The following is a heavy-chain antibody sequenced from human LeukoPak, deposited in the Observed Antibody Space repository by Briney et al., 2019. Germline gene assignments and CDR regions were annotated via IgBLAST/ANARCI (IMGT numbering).Heavy chain of an antibody. D-gene: IGHD3-22*01. V-gene: IGHV4-59*12. Sequence: SETLSLTCTVSGGSISSYYWSWIRQPPGKGLEWIGYIYYSGSTNYNPSLKSRVTISVDTYKNQFSLKLSSVTAADTAVYYCVREGLYDSGGYYYGGYFDYWGQATLVTVSS. CDR2: IYYSGST. CDR3: VREGLYDSGGYYYGGYFDY. CDR1: GGSISSYY. J-gene: IGHJ4*02.